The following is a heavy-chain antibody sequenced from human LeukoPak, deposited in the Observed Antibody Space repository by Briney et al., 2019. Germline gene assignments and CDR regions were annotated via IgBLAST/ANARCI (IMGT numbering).Heavy chain of an antibody. CDR1: GGTFSSYA. Sequence: SVKVSCKASGGTFSSYAISWVRQAPGQGLEWMGRIIPIFGTANYAQKFQGRVTITTDESTSTAYMELSSLRSEDTAVYYWAGERYSSSSGGFDYWGQGTLVTVSS. D-gene: IGHD6-6*01. J-gene: IGHJ4*02. CDR2: IIPIFGTA. V-gene: IGHV1-69*05. CDR3: AGERYSSSSGGFDY.